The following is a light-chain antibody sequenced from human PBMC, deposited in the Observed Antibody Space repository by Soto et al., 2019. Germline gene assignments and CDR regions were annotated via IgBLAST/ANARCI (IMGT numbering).Light chain of an antibody. CDR3: QSYDISLSAWV. V-gene: IGLV1-40*01. CDR1: SSNIGAGYD. CDR2: GNS. Sequence: QSVLTQPPSVSGAPGQRVTISCTGSSSNIGAGYDVHWYHQLPGTAPKILIFGNSYRPSGVPDRFSGSKSGSSASLAISGLQVEDEADYYCQSYDISLSAWVFGGGTKLTVL. J-gene: IGLJ3*02.